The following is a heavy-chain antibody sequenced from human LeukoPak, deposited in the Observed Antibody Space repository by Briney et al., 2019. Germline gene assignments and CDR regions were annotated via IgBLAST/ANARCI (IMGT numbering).Heavy chain of an antibody. J-gene: IGHJ2*01. V-gene: IGHV4-39*07. CDR3: ARAGDLNRWYFDL. Sequence: SETLSLTCTVSGGSISSSSYYWGWIRQPPGKGLEWIGSIYHSGSTYYNPSLKSRVTISVDRSKNQFSLKLSSVTAADTAVYYCARAGDLNRWYFDLWGRGTLVTVSS. D-gene: IGHD7-27*01. CDR1: GGSISSSSYY. CDR2: IYHSGST.